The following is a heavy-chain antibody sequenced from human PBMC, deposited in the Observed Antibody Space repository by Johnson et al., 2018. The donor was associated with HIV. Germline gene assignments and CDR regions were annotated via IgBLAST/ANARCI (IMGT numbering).Heavy chain of an antibody. J-gene: IGHJ3*02. CDR1: GFTFSSYG. CDR3: AKDRRELPSPFDI. CDR2: IRYDGSNK. V-gene: IGHV3-30*02. D-gene: IGHD1-7*01. Sequence: VQLVESGGGVVQPGGSLRLSCAASGFTFSSYGMHWVRQAPGKGLEWVAFIRYDGSNKYYADSVKGRFTISRDNSKNTLYLQMNSLRAEDTAVYYCAKDRRELPSPFDIWGQGTVVTVSS.